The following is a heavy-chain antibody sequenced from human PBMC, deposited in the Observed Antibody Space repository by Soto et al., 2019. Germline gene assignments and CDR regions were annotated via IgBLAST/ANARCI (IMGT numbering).Heavy chain of an antibody. Sequence: ASVKVSCKASGYTFTRSGISWVRQAPGQGLEWLGWINPDNGNTNYAQHLQGRVSLTTDTSTTTAYMELRSLRPDDTAVYYCATFKVDSTGYYFRFWGQGTLVTVSS. CDR2: INPDNGNT. J-gene: IGHJ4*02. V-gene: IGHV1-18*01. CDR3: ATFKVDSTGYYFRF. CDR1: GYTFTRSG. D-gene: IGHD3-9*01.